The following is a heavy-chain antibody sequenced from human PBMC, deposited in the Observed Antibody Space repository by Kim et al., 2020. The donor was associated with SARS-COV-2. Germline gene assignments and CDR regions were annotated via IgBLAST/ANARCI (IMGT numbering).Heavy chain of an antibody. CDR1: GGSFSGYY. CDR3: ARGPPLYYDSSGHYY. D-gene: IGHD3-22*01. V-gene: IGHV4-34*01. J-gene: IGHJ4*02. CDR2: INHSEST. Sequence: SETLSLTCAVNGGSFSGYYWSWIRQPPGKGLEWIGEINHSESTNYNPSLKSRVTISVDTSKNQFSLKLSSVTAADTAVYYCARGPPLYYDSSGHYYWGQGTLVTVSS.